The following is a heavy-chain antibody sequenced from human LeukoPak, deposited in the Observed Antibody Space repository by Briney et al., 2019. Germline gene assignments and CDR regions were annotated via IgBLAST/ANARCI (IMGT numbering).Heavy chain of an antibody. D-gene: IGHD2/OR15-2a*01. Sequence: GGSLRLSCAASGFTFSSYSMNWVRQAPGKGLEWVSSISSSSSYIYYADSVKGRFTISRDNAKNSLYLQMNSLRAEDTAVYYCAREVSRSQGPKNWFDPWGQGTLVTVSS. J-gene: IGHJ5*02. CDR3: AREVSRSQGPKNWFDP. CDR2: ISSSSSYI. CDR1: GFTFSSYS. V-gene: IGHV3-21*01.